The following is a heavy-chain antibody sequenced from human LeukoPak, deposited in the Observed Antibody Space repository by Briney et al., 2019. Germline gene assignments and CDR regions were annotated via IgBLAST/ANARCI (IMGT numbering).Heavy chain of an antibody. J-gene: IGHJ4*02. CDR2: IYPGDSDT. Sequence: GESLKISCKGSGYSFTNYWIGWVHQMPGTGLEWMGIIYPGDSDTRYSPSFQGQVTISADRSISTAYLQWSSLKASDTAMYYCARLSYDSSGSHDYWGQGTLVTVSS. D-gene: IGHD3-22*01. CDR3: ARLSYDSSGSHDY. V-gene: IGHV5-51*07. CDR1: GYSFTNYW.